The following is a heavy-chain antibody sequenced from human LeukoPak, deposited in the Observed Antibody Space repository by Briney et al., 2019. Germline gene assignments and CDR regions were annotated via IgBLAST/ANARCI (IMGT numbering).Heavy chain of an antibody. CDR3: ARDSEWGLLRSDY. D-gene: IGHD1-26*01. CDR2: IKQDGTEK. J-gene: IGHJ4*02. V-gene: IGHV3-7*05. Sequence: GGSLRLSCAASGFTFSRYWMTWVRQAPGKGLEWVANIKQDGTEKYYVDSVKGRFTISRDNAKNSLYLQMNSLRAEDTAVYYCARDSEWGLLRSDYWGQGTLVTVPS. CDR1: GFTFSRYW.